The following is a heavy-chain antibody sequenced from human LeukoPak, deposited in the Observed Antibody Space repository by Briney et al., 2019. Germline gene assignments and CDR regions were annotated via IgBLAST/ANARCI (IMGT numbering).Heavy chain of an antibody. V-gene: IGHV5-51*01. Sequence: GESLKISCKGSGYSFTSYWIGWVRQMPGKGLEWMGIIYPGDSDTRYSPSFQGQVTISADKSISTAYLQWSSLKASDTAMYYCARLLGAYGSGSQSAFDIWGQGTMVTVSS. D-gene: IGHD3-10*01. CDR2: IYPGDSDT. CDR1: GYSFTSYW. CDR3: ARLLGAYGSGSQSAFDI. J-gene: IGHJ3*02.